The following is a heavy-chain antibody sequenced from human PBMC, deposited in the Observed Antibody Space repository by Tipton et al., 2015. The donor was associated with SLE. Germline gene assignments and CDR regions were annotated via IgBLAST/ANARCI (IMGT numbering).Heavy chain of an antibody. CDR2: IYHSESS. CDR3: ARHGSGRIGDFED. CDR1: GGSITNYY. D-gene: IGHD3-10*01. Sequence: TLSLTCIVSGGSITNYYWSWIRQPPGKRLEWIGDIYHSESSNYNPSLQSRLTMSVDTSKNQFSLKLNSVTAADTAIYYCARHGSGRIGDFEDWGQGPLVTVSP. J-gene: IGHJ1*01. V-gene: IGHV4-59*01.